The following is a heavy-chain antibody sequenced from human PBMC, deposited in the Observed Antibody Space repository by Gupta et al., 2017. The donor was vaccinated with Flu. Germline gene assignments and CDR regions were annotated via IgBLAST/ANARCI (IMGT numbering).Heavy chain of an antibody. CDR2: IYYTGST. Sequence: QVRLQESAPGLVKPSETLSLTCTVSGYSPSSSYYWGWIRQSPGKGLEWIGSIYYTGSTYYNPSLKSRLTMSVDTSKNRIFLNLTSVAAADTAIYYCARHRWDRPFDYWGQGTLVTVSS. D-gene: IGHD1-26*01. J-gene: IGHJ4*02. CDR1: GYSPSSSYY. CDR3: ARHRWDRPFDY. V-gene: IGHV4-39*01.